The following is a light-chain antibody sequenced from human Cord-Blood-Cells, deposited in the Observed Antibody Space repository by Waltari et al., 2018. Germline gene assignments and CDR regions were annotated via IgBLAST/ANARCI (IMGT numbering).Light chain of an antibody. CDR1: QSVSSSY. CDR2: GAS. V-gene: IGKV3-20*01. Sequence: DTVLTPSPGTLSLSPGERATLSCRASQSVSSSYLVWYQQKPGQAPRLLIYGASSRVTGIPDRFSGSGSGTDFTLTISRLEPEDFAVYYCQQYGSSPLTFGGGTKVEIK. CDR3: QQYGSSPLT. J-gene: IGKJ4*01.